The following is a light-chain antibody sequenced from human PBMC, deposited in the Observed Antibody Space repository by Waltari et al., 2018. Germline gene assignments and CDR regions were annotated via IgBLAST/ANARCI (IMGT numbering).Light chain of an antibody. J-gene: IGKJ2*01. CDR2: TAS. V-gene: IGKV1-39*01. CDR1: QSITSH. Sequence: EIQMTQAPSSLSASVGDRVTITCRASQSITSHLNWFQQQPGRAPKLLIHTASSLESGVPSRFSGSGSGTHFTLTSSSLQPEDFATYFCQQSYITPYTFGQGTKLEI. CDR3: QQSYITPYT.